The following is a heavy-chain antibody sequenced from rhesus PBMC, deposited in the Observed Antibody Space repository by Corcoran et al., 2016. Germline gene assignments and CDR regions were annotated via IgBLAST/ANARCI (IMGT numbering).Heavy chain of an antibody. Sequence: EVQLVQSGAEVKKPGASVQVSCTVSGYTFTELSMHWLRQAPGTGFEPGYGEKINAEKFQGRVTMTEDKSTDKADMELSSLRSEDTAVYDCGRITGYTSGWDGAYGLDSWGQGVVVTVSS. V-gene: IGHV1-156*01. D-gene: IGHD6-31*01. J-gene: IGHJ6*01. CDR3: GRITGYTSGWDGAYGLDS. CDR1: GYTFTELS. CDR2: PGYGEK.